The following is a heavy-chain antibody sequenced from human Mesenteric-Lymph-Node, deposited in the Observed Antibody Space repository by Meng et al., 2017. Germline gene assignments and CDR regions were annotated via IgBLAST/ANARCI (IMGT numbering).Heavy chain of an antibody. CDR3: ARGRYCSGGSCYPERSLDY. D-gene: IGHD2-15*01. J-gene: IGHJ4*02. Sequence: VQLGEAGAEVKKPGASVEVSCKASGYTFTSYAMHWVRQAPGKRLEWMGWINAGNGNTKYSQKFQGRVTITRDTSASTAYMELSSLRSEDTAVYYCARGRYCSGGSCYPERSLDYWGQGTLVTVSS. CDR1: GYTFTSYA. CDR2: INAGNGNT. V-gene: IGHV1-3*01.